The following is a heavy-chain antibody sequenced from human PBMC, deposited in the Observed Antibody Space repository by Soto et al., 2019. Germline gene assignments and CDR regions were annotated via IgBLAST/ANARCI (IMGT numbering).Heavy chain of an antibody. J-gene: IGHJ4*02. CDR2: MNPNSGNT. Sequence: QVQLVQSGAEVKKPGASVKVSCKASGYSFTSYDINWVRQATGQGLEWMGWMNPNSGNTGYAQKFQGRVTMTRNTSMSTAYMAMGSLNSEDTAVYYCARERSSGWYVDYWGQGTLVTVSS. D-gene: IGHD6-19*01. V-gene: IGHV1-8*01. CDR3: ARERSSGWYVDY. CDR1: GYSFTSYD.